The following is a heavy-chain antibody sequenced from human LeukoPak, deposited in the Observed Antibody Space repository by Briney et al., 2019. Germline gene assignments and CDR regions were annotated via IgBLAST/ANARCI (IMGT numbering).Heavy chain of an antibody. CDR3: ARTKSGWYYSDY. Sequence: SETLSLTCSVSGGSISSYYWSWIRQPPGKGLELIGYVYYSGTANYNPSLESRVTILVDTSKNQFSLNLSSVTAADTAVYYCARTKSGWYYSDYWGQGTLVSVSS. D-gene: IGHD6-19*01. CDR1: GGSISSYY. CDR2: VYYSGTA. J-gene: IGHJ4*02. V-gene: IGHV4-59*08.